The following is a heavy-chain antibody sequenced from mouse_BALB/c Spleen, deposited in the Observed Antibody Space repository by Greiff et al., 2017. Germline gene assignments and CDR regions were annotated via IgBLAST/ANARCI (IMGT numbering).Heavy chain of an antibody. CDR2: IDPSDSYT. CDR3: TRGGDYYGPFAY. Sequence: QVQLQQPGAELVKPGASVKMSCKASGYTFTSYWMHWVKQRPGQGLEWIGVIDPSDSYTSYNQKFKGKATLTVDTSSSTAYMQLSSLTSEDSAVYYCTRGGDYYGPFAYWGQGTLVTVSA. V-gene: IGHV1S127*01. D-gene: IGHD1-1*01. J-gene: IGHJ3*01. CDR1: GYTFTSYW.